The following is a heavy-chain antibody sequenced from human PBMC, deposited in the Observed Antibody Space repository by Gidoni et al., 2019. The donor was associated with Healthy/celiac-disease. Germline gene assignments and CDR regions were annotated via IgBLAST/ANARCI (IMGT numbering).Heavy chain of an antibody. CDR1: GGSCSGYY. V-gene: IGHV4-34*01. D-gene: IGHD3-10*01. J-gene: IGHJ6*02. CDR2: INHSGST. CDR3: ASTIITMVRGVIIHRYYYGMDV. Sequence: QVQLQQWGAGLLKPSETLSLTGAVYGGSCSGYYWSWIRQPPGKGLEWIGEINHSGSTNYNPSLKSRVTISVDTSTNQFSLKLSSVTAADTAVYYCASTIITMVRGVIIHRYYYGMDVWGQGTTVTVSS.